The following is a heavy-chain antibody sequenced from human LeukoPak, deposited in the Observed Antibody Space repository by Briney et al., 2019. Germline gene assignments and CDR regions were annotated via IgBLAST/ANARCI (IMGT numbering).Heavy chain of an antibody. D-gene: IGHD1-1*01. J-gene: IGHJ4*02. CDR3: AKEGTGRNFDY. CDR1: GFIFDDYA. Sequence: GGSLRLSCAASGFIFDDYAMHWVRQAPGKGLEWGSGISWNSGSIDYADSVKGRFTISRDNAKNSLYLQMNSLRAEDMALYYCAKEGTGRNFDYWGQGTLVTVSS. V-gene: IGHV3-9*03. CDR2: ISWNSGSI.